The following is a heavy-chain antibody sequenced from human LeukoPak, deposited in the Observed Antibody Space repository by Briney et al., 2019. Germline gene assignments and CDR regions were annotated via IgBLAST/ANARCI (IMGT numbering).Heavy chain of an antibody. D-gene: IGHD3-22*01. CDR1: GFTFDDYG. CDR2: INWNGGST. V-gene: IGHV3-20*04. Sequence: GGSLRPSCAASGFTFDDYGMTWVRQAPGKGLEWVSSINWNGGSTGYADSVKGRFTISRDNAKNSLFLQVNSLRAEDTALYYCARDRGPYDSSGYYPYDAFDIWGQGTMVTVSS. CDR3: ARDRGPYDSSGYYPYDAFDI. J-gene: IGHJ3*02.